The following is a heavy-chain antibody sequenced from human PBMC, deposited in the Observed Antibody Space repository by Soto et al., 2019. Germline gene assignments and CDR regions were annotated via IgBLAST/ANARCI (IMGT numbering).Heavy chain of an antibody. CDR3: ASGWRLFDF. D-gene: IGHD6-19*01. CDR1: GGSISTSSYY. V-gene: IGHV4-39*01. CDR2: IYYTGGT. J-gene: IGHJ4*02. Sequence: QLQLHESGPGLVRPSETLSLTCTVSGGSISTSSYYWGWLRQPPGKGLEWIGSIYYTGGTYYNPTLKSRVTIYVDTSKDQFSLRLSSVTAADSAIYYCASGWRLFDFWGQGTLVTVSS.